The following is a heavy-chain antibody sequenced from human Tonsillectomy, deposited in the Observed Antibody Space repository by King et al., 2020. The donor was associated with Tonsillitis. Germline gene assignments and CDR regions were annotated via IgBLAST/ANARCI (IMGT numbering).Heavy chain of an antibody. J-gene: IGHJ3*02. CDR2: IYYSGST. Sequence: VQLQESGPGLVKPSETLSLTCTVSGGSISSYYWSWIRQPPGKGLEWIGYIYYSGSTNYNPSLKSRVTISVDTSKNQFSLKLSSVTAADTAVYYCARHEVTTDAFDIWGQGTIVTVSS. CDR1: GGSISSYY. V-gene: IGHV4-59*08. D-gene: IGHD4-11*01. CDR3: ARHEVTTDAFDI.